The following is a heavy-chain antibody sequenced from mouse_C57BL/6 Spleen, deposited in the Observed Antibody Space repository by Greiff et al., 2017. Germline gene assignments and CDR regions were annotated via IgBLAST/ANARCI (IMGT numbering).Heavy chain of an antibody. CDR3: ARGFITTVVADWYFDV. CDR1: GFSLSTSGMG. CDR2: IYWDDDK. J-gene: IGHJ1*03. D-gene: IGHD1-1*01. V-gene: IGHV8-12*01. Sequence: QVQLKESGPGILQSSQTLSLTCSFSGFSLSTSGMGVSWIRQPSGKGLEWLAHIYWDDDKRYNPSLKSRLTISKDTSRNQVFLKITSVDTADTATYYCARGFITTVVADWYFDVWGTGTTVTVSS.